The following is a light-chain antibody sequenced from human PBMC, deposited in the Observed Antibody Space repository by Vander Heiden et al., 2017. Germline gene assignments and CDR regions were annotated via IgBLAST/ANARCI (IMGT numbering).Light chain of an antibody. CDR1: KLGDKY. CDR2: QDT. Sequence: SYGLTPPPSVSVSPGQTASITCSGDKLGDKYASWYQQKPGQSPVLVIYQDTKRPSGIPERFSASNSGNTATLTISGTQAMDEADYYCQAWDSNTMIFGGGTKLTVL. CDR3: QAWDSNTMI. J-gene: IGLJ2*01. V-gene: IGLV3-1*01.